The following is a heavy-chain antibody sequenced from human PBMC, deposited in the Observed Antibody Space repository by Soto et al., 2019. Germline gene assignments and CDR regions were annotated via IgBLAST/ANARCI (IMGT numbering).Heavy chain of an antibody. CDR2: ISGSGGST. CDR3: AKGIAFVRFDY. V-gene: IGHV3-23*01. CDR1: GFTVSSNY. J-gene: IGHJ4*02. D-gene: IGHD3-10*01. Sequence: GGSLRLSCAASGFTVSSNYMSWVRQAPGKGLEWVSAISGSGGSTYYADSVKGRFTISRDNSKNTLYLQMNSLRAEDTAVYYCAKGIAFVRFDYWGQGTLVTVSS.